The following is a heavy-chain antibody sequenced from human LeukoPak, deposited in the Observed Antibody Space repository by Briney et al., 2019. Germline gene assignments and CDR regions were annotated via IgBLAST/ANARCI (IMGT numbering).Heavy chain of an antibody. CDR3: ARYKEDLDAFDI. D-gene: IGHD1-14*01. V-gene: IGHV3-33*01. J-gene: IGHJ3*02. CDR1: GFTFSSYG. CDR2: IWYDGSNK. Sequence: PGGSLRLSCAASGFTFSSYGMHWVRQAPSKGLEWVAVIWYDGSNKYYADSVKGRFTISRDNSKNTLYLQMNSLRAEDTAVYYCARYKEDLDAFDIWGQGTMVTVSS.